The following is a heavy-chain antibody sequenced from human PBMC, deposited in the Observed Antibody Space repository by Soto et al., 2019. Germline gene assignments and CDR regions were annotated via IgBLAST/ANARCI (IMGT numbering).Heavy chain of an antibody. CDR2: INPSGGST. CDR3: AKGPWSGPYYYYYYMDV. D-gene: IGHD6-25*01. V-gene: IGHV1-46*03. Sequence: GASVKVSCKASGYTFTSYYMHWVRQAPGQGLEWMGIINPSGGSTSYAQKFQGRVTMTRGTSTSTVYMELSSLRSEDTAVYYCAKGPWSGPYYYYYYMDVWGKGIAVTVSS. CDR1: GYTFTSYY. J-gene: IGHJ6*03.